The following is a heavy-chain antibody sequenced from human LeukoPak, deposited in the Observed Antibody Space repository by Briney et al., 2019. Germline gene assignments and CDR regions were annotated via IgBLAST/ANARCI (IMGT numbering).Heavy chain of an antibody. V-gene: IGHV4-34*01. D-gene: IGHD6-13*01. CDR2: ITLSGGT. J-gene: IGHJ6*02. Sequence: KPSETLCLTCAVSGGSFSGYSWSWIRQSPGKGLEWIGEITLSGGTNYNPSLKSRVTISVDTSKNQFSLKLSSVTAADTAVYYCARGIAAAGTAGGPYYYYGMDVWGQGTTVTVSS. CDR1: GGSFSGYS. CDR3: ARGIAAAGTAGGPYYYYGMDV.